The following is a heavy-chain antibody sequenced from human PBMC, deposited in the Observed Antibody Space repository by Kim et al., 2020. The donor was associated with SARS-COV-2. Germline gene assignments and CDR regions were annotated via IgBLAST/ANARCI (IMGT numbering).Heavy chain of an antibody. Sequence: SVKVSCKASGGTFSSYAISWVRQAPGQGLEWMGGIIPIFGTANYAQKFQGRVTITADESTSTAYMELSSLRSEDTAVYYCARGVGVWAGVAGDWFDPWGQGTLVTVSS. J-gene: IGHJ5*02. CDR3: ARGVGVWAGVAGDWFDP. D-gene: IGHD3-16*01. CDR2: IIPIFGTA. CDR1: GGTFSSYA. V-gene: IGHV1-69*13.